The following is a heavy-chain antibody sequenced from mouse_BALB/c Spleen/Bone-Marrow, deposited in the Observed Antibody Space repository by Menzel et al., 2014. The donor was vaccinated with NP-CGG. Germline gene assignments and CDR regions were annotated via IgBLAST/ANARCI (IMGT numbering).Heavy chain of an antibody. D-gene: IGHD2-1*01. J-gene: IGHJ4*01. CDR3: VYGNYSYYYAMDF. Sequence: EVHLVESGGGLVKPGGSLKLSCAASGFTFSSYAVSWVRQTPEKRLEWVASISSGGSTFYPDSVKGRFTISRENARNILYLQMSSLRSEDTAMYYCVYGNYSYYYAMDFWGQGTSVTVSS. CDR2: ISSGGST. CDR1: GFTFSSYA. V-gene: IGHV5-6-5*01.